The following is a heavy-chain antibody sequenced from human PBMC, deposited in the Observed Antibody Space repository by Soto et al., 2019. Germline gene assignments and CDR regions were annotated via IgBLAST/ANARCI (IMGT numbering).Heavy chain of an antibody. V-gene: IGHV4-4*07. D-gene: IGHD2-2*01. CDR1: GGSISSYY. Sequence: SETLSLTCTVSGGSISSYYWSWIRQPAGKGLEWIGRIYTSGSTNSNPSLKSRVTMSVDTSKNQFSLKLSSVTAADTAVYYCARACSSNSCYDVFDYWGQGTLVTVSS. CDR2: IYTSGST. J-gene: IGHJ4*02. CDR3: ARACSSNSCYDVFDY.